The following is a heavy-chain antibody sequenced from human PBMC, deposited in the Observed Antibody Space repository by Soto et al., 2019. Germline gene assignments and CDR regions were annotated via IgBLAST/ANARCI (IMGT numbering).Heavy chain of an antibody. CDR3: AKSLRITGTFDY. CDR1: GFTFSNYG. V-gene: IGHV3-30*18. Sequence: AGGSLRLSCAASGFTFSNYGMHWVRQAPGKGLEWVAVISYDGSNKYYADSVKGRFTISRDNSKNTLFLQINSLRAEDTAVYYCAKSLRITGTFDYWGQGTLVTVSS. CDR2: ISYDGSNK. D-gene: IGHD1-20*01. J-gene: IGHJ4*02.